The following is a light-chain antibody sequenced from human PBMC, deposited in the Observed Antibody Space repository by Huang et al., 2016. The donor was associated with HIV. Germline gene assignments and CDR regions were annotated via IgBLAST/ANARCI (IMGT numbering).Light chain of an antibody. CDR2: KAS. J-gene: IGKJ2*01. V-gene: IGKV1-5*03. CDR1: QSISSW. Sequence: DIQMTQSPSTLSASLGDRVTITCRASQSISSWLAWYQQKTGKAPKLLIHKASSLESGVPSRFSGSGSGTEFILTISSLQPDDFATYYCQQYNSYSYTFGQGTKLEIK. CDR3: QQYNSYSYT.